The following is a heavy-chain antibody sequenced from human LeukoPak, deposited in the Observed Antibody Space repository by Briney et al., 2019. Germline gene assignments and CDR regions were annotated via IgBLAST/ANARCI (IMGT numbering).Heavy chain of an antibody. Sequence: GGSLRLSCAASGFTFSSYAMSAVRQAPGKGLGWVSAISGSGGSTYYADSVKGRFAVSRDNSKNTLYLQMNSLRAEDTAVYYCAKDIVGARGGFDYWGQGTLVTVSS. CDR1: GFTFSSYA. CDR2: ISGSGGST. D-gene: IGHD1-26*01. CDR3: AKDIVGARGGFDY. J-gene: IGHJ4*02. V-gene: IGHV3-23*01.